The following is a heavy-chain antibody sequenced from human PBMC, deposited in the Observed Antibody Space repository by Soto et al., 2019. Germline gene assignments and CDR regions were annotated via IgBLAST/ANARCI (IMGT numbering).Heavy chain of an antibody. CDR3: ASPDFGDYWDFDL. D-gene: IGHD4-17*01. CDR2: MIPALGTA. V-gene: IGHV1-69*08. Sequence: QDQLVQSGAEVKQPGSSVKVSCKASGGTFSSHTFSWVRQAPGQGLEWLGRMIPALGTATYAQKFRGRVTITADDSATTVYLELNSLRSEDTAVYYCASPDFGDYWDFDLWGRGTRVTVSS. J-gene: IGHJ2*01. CDR1: GGTFSSHT.